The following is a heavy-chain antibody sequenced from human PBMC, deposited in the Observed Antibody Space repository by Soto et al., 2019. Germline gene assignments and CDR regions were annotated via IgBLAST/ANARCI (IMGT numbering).Heavy chain of an antibody. J-gene: IGHJ4*02. V-gene: IGHV4-31*03. CDR3: ARVDVTTVTGVEY. Sequence: PSETLSLTCSVSGGSISSGDYYWSGIRQHPGKGLEWIGYIYYSGSTYYNPSLKSRVTISVDTSKNQFSLKLSSVTAADTAVYYCARVDVTTVTGVEYWGQGTLVTVSS. CDR2: IYYSGST. D-gene: IGHD4-17*01. CDR1: GGSISSGDYY.